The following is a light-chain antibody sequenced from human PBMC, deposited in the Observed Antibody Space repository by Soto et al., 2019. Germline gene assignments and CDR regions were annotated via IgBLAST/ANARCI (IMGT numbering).Light chain of an antibody. CDR1: SSDVGGYNY. CDR3: SSYAGSSNV. V-gene: IGLV2-8*01. Sequence: QSVLTQPPSASGTPGQRVTISCSGSSSDVGGYNYVSWYQQHPGKAPKLMIYEVNKRPSGVPDRFSGSKSGNTASLTVPGLQAEDEADYYCSSYAGSSNVFGTGTKVTAL. J-gene: IGLJ1*01. CDR2: EVN.